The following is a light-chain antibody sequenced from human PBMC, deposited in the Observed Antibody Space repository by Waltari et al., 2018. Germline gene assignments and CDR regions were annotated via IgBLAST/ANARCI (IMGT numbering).Light chain of an antibody. V-gene: IGLV2-14*03. Sequence: QSALTQPASVSGSPGPSITISCTGTSSDVGGYNYVSWYQQHPGKAPKLLIYDVSNRPSGVSNRFSGSKSGTTASLTISGLQAEDEADYYCSSYTSSSTLVFGGGTKLTVL. CDR1: SSDVGGYNY. J-gene: IGLJ2*01. CDR2: DVS. CDR3: SSYTSSSTLV.